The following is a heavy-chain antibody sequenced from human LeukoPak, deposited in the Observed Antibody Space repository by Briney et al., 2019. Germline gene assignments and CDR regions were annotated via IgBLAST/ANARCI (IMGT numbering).Heavy chain of an antibody. Sequence: PGGSLRLSCAASGFTFSDFGMHWVRQAPGKGLEWMAAISYDGRRTHYADSVEARFTISRDNSKNTLYLQMNSLRAEDTAVYYCARGNDHSHREVDYWGQGTLVTVSS. CDR2: ISYDGRRT. J-gene: IGHJ4*02. V-gene: IGHV3-30*03. CDR3: ARGNDHSHREVDY. D-gene: IGHD4-11*01. CDR1: GFTFSDFG.